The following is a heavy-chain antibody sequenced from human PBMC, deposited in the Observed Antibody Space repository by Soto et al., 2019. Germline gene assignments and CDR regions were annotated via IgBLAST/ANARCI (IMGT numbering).Heavy chain of an antibody. Sequence: KTSDTLSLTCTVSFDSISTFYCGWMRQSPGKELERIGYVYYTGSTNYNPSLKSRVTISVYRSKNQFSLKLTSANAADMAVYYCARGRTVRNYADDSSDYFYFFDYWGQGTKVTVSS. D-gene: IGHD3-22*01. J-gene: IGHJ4*02. CDR3: ARGRTVRNYADDSSDYFYFFDY. CDR2: VYYTGST. CDR1: FDSISTFY. V-gene: IGHV4-59*01.